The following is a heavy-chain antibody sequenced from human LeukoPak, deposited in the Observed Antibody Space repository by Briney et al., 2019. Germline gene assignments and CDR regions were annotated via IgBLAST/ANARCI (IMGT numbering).Heavy chain of an antibody. Sequence: SETLSLTCAVSGGSISSTNWWSWVRQPPGTGLEWIGEIYHSGSTNYNPSLKSRVIISVDKSKNQFSLKLSSVTAADTAVYYCTGNGYYSLEYWGQGTLVTVSS. V-gene: IGHV4-4*02. CDR1: GGSISSTNW. CDR2: IYHSGST. CDR3: TGNGYYSLEY. D-gene: IGHD3-3*01. J-gene: IGHJ4*02.